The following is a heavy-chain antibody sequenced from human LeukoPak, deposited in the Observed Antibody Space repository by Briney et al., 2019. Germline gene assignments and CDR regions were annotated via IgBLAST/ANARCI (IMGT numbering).Heavy chain of an antibody. CDR3: TRTYGDFDY. J-gene: IGHJ4*02. CDR1: GFTFSGSA. Sequence: GGSLRLSCAASGFTFSGSAMHWVRQASGKGLEWVGRIRSKANSYATAYAASVKSIFTISRDDSKNTAYLQMNSLKTEDTAVYYCTRTYGDFDYWGQGTLVTVSS. D-gene: IGHD4-17*01. CDR2: IRSKANSYAT. V-gene: IGHV3-73*01.